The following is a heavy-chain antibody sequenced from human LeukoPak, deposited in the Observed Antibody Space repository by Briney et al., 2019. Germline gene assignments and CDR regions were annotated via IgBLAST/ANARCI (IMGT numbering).Heavy chain of an antibody. CDR3: ARDRDTAMGL. D-gene: IGHD5-18*01. J-gene: IGHJ4*02. V-gene: IGHV3-30-3*01. CDR2: ISYDGNDK. CDR1: GFTFSNYA. Sequence: GGFLRLSCAASGFTFSNYAMHWVRQAPGKGLEWVAIISYDGNDKYYTDSVKGRFTISRDKSKNTLYLQMNSLRAEDTAVYYCARDRDTAMGLWDQGTLVTVSS.